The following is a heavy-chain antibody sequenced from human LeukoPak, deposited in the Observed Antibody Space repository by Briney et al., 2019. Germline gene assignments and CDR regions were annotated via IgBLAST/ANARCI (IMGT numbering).Heavy chain of an antibody. CDR2: IYHSGST. V-gene: IGHV4-38-2*01. Sequence: SETLSLTCAVSGYSISSGYYWGWIRQPPGKGLEGIGSIYHSGSTYYNPSIKSRVTISVDTSKNQFSLKLSSVTAADTAVYYCARIPYYYDSSGYYYVDYWGQGTLVTVSS. CDR1: GYSISSGYY. D-gene: IGHD3-22*01. J-gene: IGHJ4*02. CDR3: ARIPYYYDSSGYYYVDY.